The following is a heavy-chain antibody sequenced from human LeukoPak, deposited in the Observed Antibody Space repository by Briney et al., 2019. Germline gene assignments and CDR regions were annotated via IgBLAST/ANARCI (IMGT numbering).Heavy chain of an antibody. J-gene: IGHJ6*03. V-gene: IGHV1-8*01. D-gene: IGHD1-26*01. CDR1: GYTFTSYD. CDR3: ARPSGSFYYYYYMDV. Sequence: ASVKVSCTASGYTFTSYDINWVRQATGQGLEWMGWMNPNSGNTGYAQKFQGRVTMTRNTSISTAYMELSSLRSEDTAVYYCARPSGSFYYYYYMDVWGKGTTVTVSS. CDR2: MNPNSGNT.